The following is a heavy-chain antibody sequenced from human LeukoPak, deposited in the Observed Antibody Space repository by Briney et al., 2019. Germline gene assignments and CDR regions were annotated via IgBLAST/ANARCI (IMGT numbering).Heavy chain of an antibody. CDR3: LQYAH. CDR2: IFGYGRT. CDR1: RITVSGKY. Sequence: GGSVRLSCAASRITVSGKYMSWVRQVPGKGLQWVSIIFGYGRTFYADSVKGRFTISRDSFKNTIYLQMNSLGVEDTALYYCLQYAHWGQGTLVTVSS. D-gene: IGHD2-2*01. J-gene: IGHJ4*02. V-gene: IGHV3-66*01.